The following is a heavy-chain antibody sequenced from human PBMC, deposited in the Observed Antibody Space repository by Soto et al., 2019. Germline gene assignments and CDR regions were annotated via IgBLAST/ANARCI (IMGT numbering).Heavy chain of an antibody. Sequence: QVQLVQSGAEVKKPGASVKVSCKASGDTFSSYAISWVRQAPGQGLEWMGEIIPRFGSSNYAQKFQGRVTINADDSTSTAYNELSSLRSEDTAVYYCARGSCSSTSCYKEYCFDLWGQGTLVTVSS. D-gene: IGHD2-2*02. J-gene: IGHJ4*02. CDR3: ARGSCSSTSCYKEYCFDL. CDR2: IIPRFGSS. V-gene: IGHV1-69*01. CDR1: GDTFSSYA.